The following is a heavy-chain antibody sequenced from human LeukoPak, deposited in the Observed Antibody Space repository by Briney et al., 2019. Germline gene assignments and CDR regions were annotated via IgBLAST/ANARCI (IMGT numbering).Heavy chain of an antibody. J-gene: IGHJ4*02. V-gene: IGHV3-48*03. D-gene: IGHD6-19*01. CDR3: ARVHIAVAGPYVDY. CDR1: GFTFSSYE. Sequence: GGSLRLSRAASGFTFSSYEMNWVRQAPGKGLEWVSYISSSGSTIYYADSVKGRFTVSRDNAKNSLYLQMNSLRAEDTAVYYCARVHIAVAGPYVDYWGQGTLVTVSS. CDR2: ISSSGSTI.